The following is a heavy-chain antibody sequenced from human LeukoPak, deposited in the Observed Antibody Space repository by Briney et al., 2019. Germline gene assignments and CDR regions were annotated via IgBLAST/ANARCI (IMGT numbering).Heavy chain of an antibody. V-gene: IGHV3-7*01. Sequence: GLSLSLSCAACGFTFSRYWMIWVGQAPGKGLEWVANIKQDGSEKYYVDSAKGRCTISRGNAKNSLYLQMKSLRAEDTDVYCCARDWPDWGQGTLVTVSS. J-gene: IGHJ4*02. CDR3: ARDWPD. CDR2: IKQDGSEK. CDR1: GFTFSRYW.